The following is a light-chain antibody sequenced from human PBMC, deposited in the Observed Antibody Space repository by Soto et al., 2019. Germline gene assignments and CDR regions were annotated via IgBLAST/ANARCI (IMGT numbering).Light chain of an antibody. CDR2: GAS. CDR3: QQYGTSPLT. J-gene: IGKJ4*01. V-gene: IGKV3-20*01. CDR1: QSVYSNY. Sequence: EIVLTQSPGTLSLSPGERATLPCWASQSVYSNYLAWYQQKPGQAPRLLIYGASTRATGIPDRFSGSGSGTDFTLTISRLEPEDLAVYYCQQYGTSPLTFGGGTKVDIK.